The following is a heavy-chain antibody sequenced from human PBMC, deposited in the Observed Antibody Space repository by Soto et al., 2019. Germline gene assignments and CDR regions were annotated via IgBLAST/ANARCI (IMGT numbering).Heavy chain of an antibody. V-gene: IGHV4-59*01. Sequence: PSETLSLTCNVSGGSISGYYWSWIRQAPGKGLQWIGYIFHTGSTSYNPSLRSRVTISVDTSKNQFSLNMNSVTAADTAVYYCAKVRGYASGWRYFDYWGQGTPVTVSS. J-gene: IGHJ4*02. D-gene: IGHD5-12*01. CDR1: GGSISGYY. CDR2: IFHTGST. CDR3: AKVRGYASGWRYFDY.